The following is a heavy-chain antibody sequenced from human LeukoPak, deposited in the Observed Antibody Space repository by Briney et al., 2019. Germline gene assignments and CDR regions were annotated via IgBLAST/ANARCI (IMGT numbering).Heavy chain of an antibody. V-gene: IGHV4-34*01. D-gene: IGHD3-10*01. Sequence: SGTLSLTCAVYGGSFSGYYWSWIRQPPGKGLEWIGEINHSGSANYNPSLKSRVTTSVDTSKSHSSLKLSSVTAADTAVYYCARHRLGITMVRGVITKTHFDYWGQGTLVTVSS. CDR2: INHSGSA. CDR1: GGSFSGYY. J-gene: IGHJ4*02. CDR3: ARHRLGITMVRGVITKTHFDY.